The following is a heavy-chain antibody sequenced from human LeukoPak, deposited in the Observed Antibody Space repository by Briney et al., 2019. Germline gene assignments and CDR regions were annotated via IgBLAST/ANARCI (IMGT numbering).Heavy chain of an antibody. CDR1: GYTFTSYG. V-gene: IGHV1-18*01. J-gene: IGHJ5*02. Sequence: GASVKVSCKASGYTFTSYGISWVRQAPGQGLEWMGWISAYNGNTNYAQKLQGRVTMTTDTSTSTAYMELRSLRSDDTAVYYCARDQGGSGSYYKGFDPWGQGTLVTVSS. CDR2: ISAYNGNT. CDR3: ARDQGGSGSYYKGFDP. D-gene: IGHD3-10*01.